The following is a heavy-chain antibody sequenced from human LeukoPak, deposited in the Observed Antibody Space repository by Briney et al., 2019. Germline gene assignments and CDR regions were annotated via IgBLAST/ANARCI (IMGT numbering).Heavy chain of an antibody. V-gene: IGHV3-66*02. CDR2: IYSGGYT. D-gene: IGHD3-22*01. CDR3: ARDGLYYYESS. J-gene: IGHJ4*02. CDR1: GFTVSSNY. Sequence: GGSLRLSCAASGFTVSSNYMSWVRQAPGKGLEWVSVIYSGGYTYYADSVKGRFTISRDNSKNTLYLQMNSLRAEDTAVYYCARDGLYYYESSWGQGTLVTVSS.